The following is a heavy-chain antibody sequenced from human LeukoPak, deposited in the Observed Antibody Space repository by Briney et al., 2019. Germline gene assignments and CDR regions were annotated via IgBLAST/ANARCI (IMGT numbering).Heavy chain of an antibody. Sequence: GGSLRLSCAASGFTFSSYWMSWVRQAPGKGLEWVANIKQDGSEKYYVDSVKGRFTISRDNAKNPLYLQMNSLRAEDTAVYYCVRDGYDRSGYYYEGNYYYYMDVWGKGTTVTISS. J-gene: IGHJ6*03. CDR3: VRDGYDRSGYYYEGNYYYYMDV. D-gene: IGHD3-22*01. CDR1: GFTFSSYW. V-gene: IGHV3-7*01. CDR2: IKQDGSEK.